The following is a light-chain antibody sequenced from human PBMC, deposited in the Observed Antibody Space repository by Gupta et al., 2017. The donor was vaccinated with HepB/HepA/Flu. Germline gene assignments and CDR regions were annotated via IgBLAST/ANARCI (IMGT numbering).Light chain of an antibody. CDR3: ASWNDGLIAV. J-gene: IGLJ3*02. CDR1: RSNIGSNT. CDR2: YNN. V-gene: IGLV1-44*01. Sequence: QSVLTQPPSASGTPGQRVIISCSGSRSNIGSNTVNWYQQLPGSAPKLIIHYNNQRPPGVSDRFSGSKSGTSASLAISGLRSEDEADYFCASWNDGLIAVCGGGTKLTVL.